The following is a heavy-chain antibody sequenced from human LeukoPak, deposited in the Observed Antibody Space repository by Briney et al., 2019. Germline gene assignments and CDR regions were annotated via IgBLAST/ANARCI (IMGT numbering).Heavy chain of an antibody. CDR1: GFTFSSYE. CDR3: ARVFVGSSGWYYYYMDV. V-gene: IGHV3-48*03. CDR2: INSGGTTI. J-gene: IGHJ6*03. D-gene: IGHD6-19*01. Sequence: GGSLRLSCAASGFTFSSYEMNWVRQPPGKGLEWVSYINSGGTTIYYADSVKGRFTISRDNAKNSLYLQMNSLRAEDTAVYYCARVFVGSSGWYYYYMDVWGKGTTVTISS.